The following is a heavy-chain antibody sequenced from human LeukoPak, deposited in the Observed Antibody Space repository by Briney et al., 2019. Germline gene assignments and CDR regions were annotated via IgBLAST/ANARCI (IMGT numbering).Heavy chain of an antibody. D-gene: IGHD3-22*01. V-gene: IGHV1-2*02. CDR3: AIREYYYDSSGYSYNWFDP. CDR1: GYTFTGYY. CDR2: INPNSGGT. J-gene: IGHJ5*02. Sequence: ASVKVSCKASGYTFTGYYMHWVRQAPGQGLEWMGWINPNSGGTNYAQKFQGRVTITTDESTSTAYMELSSLRSEDTAVYYCAIREYYYDSSGYSYNWFDPWGQGTLVTVSS.